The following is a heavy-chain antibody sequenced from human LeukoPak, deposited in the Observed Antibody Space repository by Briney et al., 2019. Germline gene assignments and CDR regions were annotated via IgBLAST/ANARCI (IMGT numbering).Heavy chain of an antibody. CDR3: AKDDSMTLDHFDY. CDR2: INHSGGHK. V-gene: IGHV3-23*01. CDR1: AFTFNNFG. D-gene: IGHD4-11*01. Sequence: GGSLRLSCAASAFTFNNFGMSWVRQAPGKGLEWVSGINHSGGHKYYADSVKGRFTISRDNSKYTLYLQMNSLRAEDTAVYYCAKDDSMTLDHFDYWGQGTLVSVSS. J-gene: IGHJ4*02.